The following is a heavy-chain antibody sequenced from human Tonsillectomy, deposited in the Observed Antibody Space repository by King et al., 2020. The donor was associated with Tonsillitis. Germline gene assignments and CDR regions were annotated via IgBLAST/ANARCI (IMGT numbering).Heavy chain of an antibody. Sequence: QLVQSGAEVKKPGESLKISCEVSGYTFSTYWIAWVRQMPGKGLEWMGIIYPGDSDTRYSPSFQGQGTISADKSTSTAYLQWRSLKASDTAMYFCARGLTTVISPPDYWGQGTLVTVSS. CDR3: ARGLTTVISPPDY. CDR2: IYPGDSDT. CDR1: GYTFSTYW. V-gene: IGHV5-51*03. D-gene: IGHD4-17*01. J-gene: IGHJ4*02.